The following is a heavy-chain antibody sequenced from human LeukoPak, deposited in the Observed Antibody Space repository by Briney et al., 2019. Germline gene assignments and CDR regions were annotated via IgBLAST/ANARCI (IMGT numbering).Heavy chain of an antibody. J-gene: IGHJ4*02. CDR3: ATNYYDSSGYYSIDY. D-gene: IGHD3-22*01. CDR2: ISAYNGNT. V-gene: IGHV1-18*01. CDR1: GYTFTSSG. Sequence: GASVKVSCKASGYTFTSSGISWVRQAPGQGLAWMGWISAYNGNTNYAQNFQGRVTMTSGTSTSTAYMELRSLRSDDTALYYCATNYYDSSGYYSIDYWGQGTLVTVSS.